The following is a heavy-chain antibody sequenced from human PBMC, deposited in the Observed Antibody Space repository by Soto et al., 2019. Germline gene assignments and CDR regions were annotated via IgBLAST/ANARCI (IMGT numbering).Heavy chain of an antibody. CDR3: ARDDEYSGNGMDV. CDR1: GFTFSNYG. CDR2: ILNDGSNR. Sequence: QVQLVESGGGVVQPGRSLTLSCAASGFTFSNYGMHWVRQAPGKGLEWVAVILNDGSNRYHADSVKDRFTISRDNSKNTLYLQMNSLRPEDTAVYYCARDDEYSGNGMDVWGQGTTVTVS. D-gene: IGHD3-10*01. V-gene: IGHV3-33*01. J-gene: IGHJ6*02.